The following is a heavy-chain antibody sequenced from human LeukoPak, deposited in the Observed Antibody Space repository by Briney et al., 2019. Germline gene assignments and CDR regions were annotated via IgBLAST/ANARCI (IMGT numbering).Heavy chain of an antibody. CDR2: ISYDGSNK. D-gene: IGHD6-13*01. J-gene: IGHJ6*02. Sequence: GGSLRLSCAASGFTFSSYAMHWVRQAPGKGLGWVAVISYDGSNKYYADSVKGRFTISRDNSKNTLYLQMNSLRAEDTAVYYCASDKISSSWYKGTGYYYGMDVWGQGTTVTVSS. V-gene: IGHV3-30-3*01. CDR3: ASDKISSSWYKGTGYYYGMDV. CDR1: GFTFSSYA.